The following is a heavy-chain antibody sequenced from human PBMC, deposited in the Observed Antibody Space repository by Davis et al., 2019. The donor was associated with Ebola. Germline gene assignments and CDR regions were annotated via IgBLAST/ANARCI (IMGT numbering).Heavy chain of an antibody. V-gene: IGHV3-7*01. D-gene: IGHD4-17*01. CDR2: IDQDGSEK. CDR1: GFTVSSNY. J-gene: IGHJ4*02. CDR3: ASHDYGDYASFDY. Sequence: GESLKISCAASGFTVSSNYMSWVRQAPGKGLEWVASIDQDGSEKYCVDSVKGRFTISRDNAKNLLYLQMNSLRAEDTALYYCASHDYGDYASFDYWGQGTLVTVSS.